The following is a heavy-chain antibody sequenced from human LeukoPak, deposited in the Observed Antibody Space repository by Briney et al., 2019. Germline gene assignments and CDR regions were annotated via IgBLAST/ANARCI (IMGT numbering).Heavy chain of an antibody. J-gene: IGHJ5*02. CDR2: ISAYNGNT. CDR3: ARDSDEEQISWFDP. CDR1: GYTFTSYG. D-gene: IGHD1/OR15-1a*01. Sequence: GASVTVSCKASGYTFTSYGISWVRQAPGQGLEWMGWISAYNGNTNYAQKLQGRVTMTTDTSTSTAYMELRSLRSDDTAVYYCARDSDEEQISWFDPWGQGTLVTVSS. V-gene: IGHV1-18*01.